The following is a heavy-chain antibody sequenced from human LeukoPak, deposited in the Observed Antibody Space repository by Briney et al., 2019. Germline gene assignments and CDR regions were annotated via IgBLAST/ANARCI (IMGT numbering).Heavy chain of an antibody. CDR3: ARTAGRQQMVQGTYFYYYFMDV. Sequence: SETLSLTCSVSGASISGYYWTWIRQPAGRGLELIGRIYTTGSTKYNPSLKSRVIMSGDASKNQFSLNLTSVTAADTAVYFCARTAGRQQMVQGTYFYYYFMDVWAKGTMVTISS. V-gene: IGHV4-4*07. CDR1: GASISGYY. CDR2: IYTTGST. J-gene: IGHJ6*03. D-gene: IGHD6-13*01.